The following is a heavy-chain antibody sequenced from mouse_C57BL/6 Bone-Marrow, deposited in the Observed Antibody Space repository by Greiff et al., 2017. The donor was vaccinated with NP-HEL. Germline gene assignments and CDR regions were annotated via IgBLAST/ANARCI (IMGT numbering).Heavy chain of an antibody. CDR2: IHPNSGST. CDR1: GYTFTSYW. CDR3: AREEGTGGFDY. D-gene: IGHD3-3*01. J-gene: IGHJ2*01. V-gene: IGHV1-64*01. Sequence: QVQLQQPGAELVKPGASVKLSCKASGYTFTSYWMHWVKQRPGQGLEWIGMIHPNSGSTNYNEKFKSKATLTVDKSSSTAYMQLSSLTSEDSAVYYCAREEGTGGFDYWGQGTTLTVSS.